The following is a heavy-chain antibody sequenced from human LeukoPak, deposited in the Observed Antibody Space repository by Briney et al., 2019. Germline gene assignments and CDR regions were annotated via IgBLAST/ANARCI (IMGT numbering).Heavy chain of an antibody. J-gene: IGHJ3*02. Sequence: GASVKVSCKASGYTFTSYDINWVRQATGQGLEWVGWMNPNSGNTGYAQKFQGRVTMTRNTSISTAYMELSSLRSEDTAVYYCARGFGPGSSSWDHAFDIWGQGTMVTVSS. CDR1: GYTFTSYD. D-gene: IGHD6-13*01. V-gene: IGHV1-8*01. CDR2: MNPNSGNT. CDR3: ARGFGPGSSSWDHAFDI.